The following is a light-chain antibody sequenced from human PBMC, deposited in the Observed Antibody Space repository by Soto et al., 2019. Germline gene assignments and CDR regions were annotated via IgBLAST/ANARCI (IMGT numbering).Light chain of an antibody. CDR3: SSYTRSSTLV. V-gene: IGLV2-14*01. CDR1: SSDVGGHNY. CDR2: EVT. J-gene: IGLJ1*01. Sequence: QSVLTQPASVSGSPGQSITISCTGTSSDVGGHNYLSWYQQHPGKAPKLMIYEVTNRPSGVSNRFSGSKSGDTASLTISGLKAEDEADYSCSSYTRSSTLVFGTGTQLTVL.